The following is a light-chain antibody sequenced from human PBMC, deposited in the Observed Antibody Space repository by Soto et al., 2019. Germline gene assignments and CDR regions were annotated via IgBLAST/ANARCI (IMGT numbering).Light chain of an antibody. CDR3: QQLNSFPIT. V-gene: IGKV1-9*01. Sequence: DIQLTQSPSFLSAAGGDRVTITCRASQGISSYLAWYQQKPGKAPKLLIYAASTLQSGVPSRFSGSGSGTEFTLTISSLQPEDFATYYCQQLNSFPITFGQGTRLEIK. CDR2: AAS. CDR1: QGISSY. J-gene: IGKJ5*01.